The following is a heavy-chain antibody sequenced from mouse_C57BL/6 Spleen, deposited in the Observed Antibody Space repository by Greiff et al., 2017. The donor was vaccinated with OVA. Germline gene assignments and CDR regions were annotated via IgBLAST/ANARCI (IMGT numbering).Heavy chain of an antibody. J-gene: IGHJ4*01. D-gene: IGHD1-1*01. V-gene: IGHV1-64*01. CDR3: ARRGTTRAMDY. CDR2: IHPNSGST. CDR1: GYTFTSYW. Sequence: QVQLQQPGAELVKPGASVKLSCKASGYTFTSYWMHWVKQRPGQGLEWIGMIHPNSGSTNYNEKFKSKATLTVDKSSSTAYMQRSSLTSEDSAVYYCARRGTTRAMDYWGQGTSVTVSS.